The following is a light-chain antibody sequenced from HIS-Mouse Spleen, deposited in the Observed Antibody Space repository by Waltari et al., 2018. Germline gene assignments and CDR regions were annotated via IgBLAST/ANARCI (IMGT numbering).Light chain of an antibody. CDR2: DGS. Sequence: QSALTQPASVSGSPGQSITISCTGTSSDVGGYNHVSWYQQHPGKAPKLMIYDGSKRPSGASNLFSGSTCGTTSLLTFSLQAAEDAADYCCSSSAGSSSVVFGGGTKLTVL. J-gene: IGLJ3*02. CDR1: SSDVGGYNH. CDR3: SSSAGSSSVV. V-gene: IGLV2-23*01.